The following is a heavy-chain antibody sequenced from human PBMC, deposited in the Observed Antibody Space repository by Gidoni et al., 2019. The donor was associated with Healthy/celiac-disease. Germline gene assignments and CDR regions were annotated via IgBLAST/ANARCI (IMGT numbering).Heavy chain of an antibody. CDR1: GYTFTSYA. V-gene: IGHV7-4-1*02. D-gene: IGHD5-18*01. Sequence: VQQVQSGSELKKHGALVKVSCKASGYTFTSYAMNWVRQAPGQGLEWMGRINTNPGNPTYGQGFTGRFVFSLDTSVSTAYLQISSLKAGDTAVYYCARVDTAMVHYYGMDVWGQGTTVTVSS. CDR2: INTNPGNP. J-gene: IGHJ6*02. CDR3: ARVDTAMVHYYGMDV.